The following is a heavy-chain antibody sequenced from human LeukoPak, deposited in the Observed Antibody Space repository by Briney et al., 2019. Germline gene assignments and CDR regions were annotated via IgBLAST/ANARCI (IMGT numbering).Heavy chain of an antibody. V-gene: IGHV3-66*01. J-gene: IGHJ6*02. CDR2: IYSGGST. Sequence: PGGSLRLSCAASGFTVSSNYMSWVRQAPGKGLEWVSVIYSGGSTYYADSVKGRFTISRDNSKNTLYLQMNSLGAEDTAVYYCARGSRGYGMDVWGQGTTVTVSS. CDR1: GFTVSSNY. CDR3: ARGSRGYGMDV.